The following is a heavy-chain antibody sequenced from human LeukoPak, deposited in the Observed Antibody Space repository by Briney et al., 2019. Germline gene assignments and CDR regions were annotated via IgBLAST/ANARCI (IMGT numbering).Heavy chain of an antibody. J-gene: IGHJ4*02. Sequence: GSLRLSCAASGFTVSSNYMSWIRQPPGKGLEWIGYIYYSGSTNYNPSLKSRVTISVDTSKNQFSLKLSSVTAADTAVYYCARSPEVGATWSTFDYWGQGTLVTVSS. V-gene: IGHV4-59*02. CDR2: IYYSGST. CDR3: ARSPEVGATWSTFDY. D-gene: IGHD1-26*01. CDR1: GFTVSSNY.